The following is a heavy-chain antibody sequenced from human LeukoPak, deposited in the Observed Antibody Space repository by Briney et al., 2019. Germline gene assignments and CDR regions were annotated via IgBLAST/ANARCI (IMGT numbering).Heavy chain of an antibody. J-gene: IGHJ3*02. CDR1: GGSISSYY. Sequence: SETLSLTCTVSGGSISSYYWSWIRQPAGKGLEWIGRIYTSGSTNYNPSLKSRVTMSVDTSRNQSSLRLSSVTAADTAVYYCARGGSSSFDIWGQGTMVTVSS. V-gene: IGHV4-4*07. CDR3: ARGGSSSFDI. CDR2: IYTSGST. D-gene: IGHD2-15*01.